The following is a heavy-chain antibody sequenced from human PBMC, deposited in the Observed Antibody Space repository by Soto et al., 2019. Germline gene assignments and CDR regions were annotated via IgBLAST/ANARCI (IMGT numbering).Heavy chain of an antibody. J-gene: IGHJ4*02. CDR1: GGSFSGYY. CDR2: INHSGST. CDR3: ARIVGDSSGYYYFDY. Sequence: WETLSLTCAVYGGSFSGYYWSWIRQPPGKGLEWIGEINHSGSTNYNPSLKSRVTISVDTSKNQFSLKLSSVTAADTAVYYCARIVGDSSGYYYFDYWCPGLLVTVSS. V-gene: IGHV4-34*01. D-gene: IGHD3-22*01.